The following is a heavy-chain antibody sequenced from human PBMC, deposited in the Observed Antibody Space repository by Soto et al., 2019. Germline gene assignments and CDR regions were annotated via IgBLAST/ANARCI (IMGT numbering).Heavy chain of an antibody. CDR2: ISYDGSNK. D-gene: IGHD3-3*01. V-gene: IGHV3-30-3*01. Sequence: QVQLVESGGGVVQPGRSLRLSCAASGFTFSSYAMHWVRQAPGKGLEWVAVISYDGSNKYYTDCVKGRFTISGDNSKNTLKLQRNSLRAEYTAGYYCARDKRDLRFLEWSSYFDYWGQGTLVTVSS. CDR1: GFTFSSYA. J-gene: IGHJ4*02. CDR3: ARDKRDLRFLEWSSYFDY.